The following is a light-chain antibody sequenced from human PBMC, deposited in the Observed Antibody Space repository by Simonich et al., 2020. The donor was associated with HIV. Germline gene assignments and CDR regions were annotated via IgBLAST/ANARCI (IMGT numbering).Light chain of an antibody. J-gene: IGKJ3*01. CDR3: QQYYSTPT. CDR1: QSVLNSSNNKNY. V-gene: IGKV4-1*01. CDR2: WAS. Sequence: DIVMTQSPDSLAVSLGERATITCKSTQSVLNSSNNKNYLAWYQQKPVQQPKLLIYWASTRESAVPDRFSGSGSGTDFTITIHSLRAEDVAVYYCQQYYSTPTFGPGTKVDIK.